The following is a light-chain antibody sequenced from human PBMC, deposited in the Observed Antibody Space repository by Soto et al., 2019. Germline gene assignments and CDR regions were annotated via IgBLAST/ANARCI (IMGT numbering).Light chain of an antibody. V-gene: IGKV1-12*01. CDR3: QQTDSFPYT. J-gene: IGKJ2*01. Sequence: DIQMTQSPSTLSASLGERATITCRASQSISSWLAWYQQKPGKAPKLLIYAASSLQSGVPSRFSGSGSGTDFSLTISSLQPEDFATYYCQQTDSFPYTFGRGTKVDIK. CDR1: QSISSW. CDR2: AAS.